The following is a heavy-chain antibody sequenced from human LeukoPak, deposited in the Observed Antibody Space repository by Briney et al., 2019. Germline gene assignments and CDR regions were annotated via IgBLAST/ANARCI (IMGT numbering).Heavy chain of an antibody. CDR1: GYTFTNHG. V-gene: IGHV1-18*01. CDR3: ARVQLEPSAFDP. D-gene: IGHD1-1*01. Sequence: ASVKVSCKASGYTFTNHGVSWVRQAPGQGLEWMGWISAHTGYTNYAQKLQGRVTMTTDTSASTAYMELRSLRSDDTAVYYCARVQLEPSAFDPWGQGTLVTVSS. J-gene: IGHJ5*02. CDR2: ISAHTGYT.